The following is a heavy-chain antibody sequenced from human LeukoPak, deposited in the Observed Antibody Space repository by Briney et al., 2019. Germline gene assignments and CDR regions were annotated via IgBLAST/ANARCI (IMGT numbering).Heavy chain of an antibody. CDR2: MNPNSGNT. CDR3: ARVTDGEHYDILTGYSDAFDI. Sequence: ASVKVSCKASGYTFTSYDINWVRQATGQGLEWMGWMNPNSGNTGYAQKFQGRVTMTRNTSISTAYMELSSLRSEDTAVYYCARVTDGEHYDILTGYSDAFDIWGQGTMVTVSS. J-gene: IGHJ3*02. V-gene: IGHV1-8*01. CDR1: GYTFTSYD. D-gene: IGHD3-9*01.